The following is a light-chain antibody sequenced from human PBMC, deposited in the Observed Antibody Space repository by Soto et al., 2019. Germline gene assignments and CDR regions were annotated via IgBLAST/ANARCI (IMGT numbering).Light chain of an antibody. J-gene: IGKJ2*03. CDR2: AAT. CDR3: QQSYTAPR. V-gene: IGKV1-39*01. Sequence: DIQMTQSPSSLSASVGDRVTITCRASQSIGSYLNWYPQKPGKAPKRLIHAATSLQGGVPSRFSGSESGTDFSLTTSSLQPEDFATYYCQQSYTAPRFGQGTRLEIK. CDR1: QSIGSY.